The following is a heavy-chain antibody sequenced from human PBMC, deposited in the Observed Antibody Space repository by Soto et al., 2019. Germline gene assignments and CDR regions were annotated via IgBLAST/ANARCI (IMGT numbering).Heavy chain of an antibody. CDR2: IRQDGSEK. CDR1: GFIFSSYW. Sequence: PGGSLRLSCAASGFIFSSYWMSWVRQAPGKGLEWVATIRQDGSEKPYVDSVKGRFTISRDNAEDSLSLQMSSLRVEETAVYYCARGCGSASCPYYMDVWGKGTTVTVSS. D-gene: IGHD2-2*01. J-gene: IGHJ6*03. CDR3: ARGCGSASCPYYMDV. V-gene: IGHV3-7*01.